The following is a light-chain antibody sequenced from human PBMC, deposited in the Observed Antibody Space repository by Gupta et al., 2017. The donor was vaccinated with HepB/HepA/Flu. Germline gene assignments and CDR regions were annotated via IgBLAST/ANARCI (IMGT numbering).Light chain of an antibody. V-gene: IGKV3-15*01. CDR2: GAS. CDR3: QQDNNWPRT. CDR1: QSVSSK. Sequence: EIVITQSPATLSVSPGERATLSCRASQSVSSKLAWYQQKPGQAPRLFIYGASTRATGIPARFSGSGSGTEFTLTISSLQSEDFAVYYCQQDNNWPRTFGQGTKVEIK. J-gene: IGKJ1*01.